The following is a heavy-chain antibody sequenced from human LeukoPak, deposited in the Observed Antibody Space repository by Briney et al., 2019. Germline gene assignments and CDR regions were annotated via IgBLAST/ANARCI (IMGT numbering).Heavy chain of an antibody. CDR1: GFTFSSYA. CDR3: AREKDPYYYYGMDV. CDR2: ISGSGGST. V-gene: IGHV3-23*01. Sequence: GGSLRLSCAASGFTFSSYAMSWVRQAPGKGLEWVSAISGSGGSTYYADSVKGRFTISRDNSKNTLYLQMNSLRAEDTAVYYCAREKDPYYYYGMDVWGQGTTVTVSS. J-gene: IGHJ6*02.